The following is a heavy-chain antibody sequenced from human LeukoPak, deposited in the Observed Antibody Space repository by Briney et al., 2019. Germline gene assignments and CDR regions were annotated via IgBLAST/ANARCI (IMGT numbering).Heavy chain of an antibody. J-gene: IGHJ4*02. CDR1: GYTFTSYD. CDR2: MNPNSGNT. V-gene: IGHV1-8*03. Sequence: ASVKVSCKAFGYTFTSYDINWVRQATGQGLEWMGWMNPNSGNTGYAQKFQGRVTITRNTSISTAYMELSSLRSEDTAVYYCARGVDSSGYYAIDYWGQGTLVTVSS. CDR3: ARGVDSSGYYAIDY. D-gene: IGHD3-22*01.